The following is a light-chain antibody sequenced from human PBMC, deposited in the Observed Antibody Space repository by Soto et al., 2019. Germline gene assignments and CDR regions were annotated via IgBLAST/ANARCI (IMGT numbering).Light chain of an antibody. Sequence: EIVMTQSPATLSVSPGERATLSCRASQTVRSNLAWYQQKPGQAPRLLIYGASTRATGIPARFSGSGSGTEFALTISGLQSEYFAVCCCQQYHDWPLTFGGGTKLEIK. V-gene: IGKV3-15*01. CDR1: QTVRSN. CDR2: GAS. J-gene: IGKJ4*01. CDR3: QQYHDWPLT.